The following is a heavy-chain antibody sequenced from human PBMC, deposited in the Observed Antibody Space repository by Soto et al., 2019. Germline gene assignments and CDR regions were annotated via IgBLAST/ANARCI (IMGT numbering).Heavy chain of an antibody. D-gene: IGHD1-26*01. Sequence: QVQLQESGPGVVEPSQTLSLTCTVSGGSINNNGYSWSWIRQPPGSGLEWIGHIYNSGSTYSNPSLKSRLTISVDTSKNQCSLKLSSVTAADTAVYYCARGPSGDKVDYWGQGTLVTVSS. CDR2: IYNSGST. CDR3: ARGPSGDKVDY. V-gene: IGHV4-30-4*01. CDR1: GGSINNNGYS. J-gene: IGHJ4*02.